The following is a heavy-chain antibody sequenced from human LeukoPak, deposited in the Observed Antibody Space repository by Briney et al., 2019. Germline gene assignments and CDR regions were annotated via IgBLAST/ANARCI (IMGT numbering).Heavy chain of an antibody. V-gene: IGHV3-30-3*01. CDR2: ISYDGSNK. Sequence: AGRSLRLSCAASGFTFSSYAMHWVRQAPGKGLEWVAVISYDGSNKYYADSVKGRFTVSRDNSKNTLYLQMNSLRAEDTAVYYCARSDCSSTSCYGAYYYYGMDVWGQGTTVTVSS. CDR3: ARSDCSSTSCYGAYYYYGMDV. J-gene: IGHJ6*02. CDR1: GFTFSSYA. D-gene: IGHD2-2*01.